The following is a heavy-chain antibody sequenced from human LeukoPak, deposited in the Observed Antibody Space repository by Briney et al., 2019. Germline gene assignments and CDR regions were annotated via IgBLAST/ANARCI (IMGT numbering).Heavy chain of an antibody. J-gene: IGHJ3*02. D-gene: IGHD3-10*01. V-gene: IGHV3-9*01. CDR2: ISWNSGSI. CDR3: AKGVRITMVRGAFDI. Sequence: GGSLRLSCAAPGFTVSSNYMSWVRQAPGKGLEWVSGISWNSGSIGYADSVKGRFTISRDNAKNSLYLQMNSLRAEDTALYYCAKGVRITMVRGAFDIWGQGTMVTVSS. CDR1: GFTVSSNY.